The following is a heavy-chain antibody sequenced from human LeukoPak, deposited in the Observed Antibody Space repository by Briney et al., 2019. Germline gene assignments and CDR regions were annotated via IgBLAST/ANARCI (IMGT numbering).Heavy chain of an antibody. CDR2: IYYTGST. J-gene: IGHJ4*02. CDR3: Y. CDR1: GGSISSY. D-gene: IGHD6-19*01. V-gene: IGHV4-59*01. Sequence: SETLSLTRTVSGGSISSYWSWIRQPPGKGLEWIGCIYYTGSTNYNPSLKSRVTISVDTSKNQFSLKLSYCATGRAYSSVDYWAQGTRVTVPS.